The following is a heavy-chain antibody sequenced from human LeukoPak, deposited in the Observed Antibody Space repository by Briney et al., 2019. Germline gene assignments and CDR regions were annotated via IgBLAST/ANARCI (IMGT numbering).Heavy chain of an antibody. CDR3: AKNTGQTSGYSYGYNY. Sequence: GGSLRLSCAASGFTFSSYAVDWVRQAPGKGLEWVSAISGSGGSTYYTDSVKGRFTISRDNSKNTLYQQMNSLRAEDTAVYYCAKNTGQTSGYSYGYNYWGQGTLVTVSS. V-gene: IGHV3-23*01. D-gene: IGHD5-18*01. CDR2: ISGSGGST. CDR1: GFTFSSYA. J-gene: IGHJ4*02.